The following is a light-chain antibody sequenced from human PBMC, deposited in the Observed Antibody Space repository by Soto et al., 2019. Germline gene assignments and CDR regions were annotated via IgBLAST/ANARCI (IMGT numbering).Light chain of an antibody. Sequence: QSVLTQPPSASGTPGQRVIISCSGSSSNIGTNYVYWYQQLPGTAPKLLNYGNNQRPSGVPDRFSGSKSGTSASLAISGLQSEDEADYYCAAWDDSLNGVVFGGGTKLTVL. J-gene: IGLJ2*01. V-gene: IGLV1-44*01. CDR2: GNN. CDR3: AAWDDSLNGVV. CDR1: SSNIGTNY.